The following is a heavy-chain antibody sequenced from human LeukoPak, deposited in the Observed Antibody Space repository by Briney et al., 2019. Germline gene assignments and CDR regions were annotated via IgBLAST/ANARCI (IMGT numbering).Heavy chain of an antibody. J-gene: IGHJ4*02. D-gene: IGHD3-9*01. Sequence: GGSLRLSCAASGFTFSSYSMNWVRQAPGKGLEWVSYISSSSSTIYYADSVKGRFTISRDNAKNSLYLQMNSLRAEDTAVYYCASSDWLMGYWGQGTLVTVSS. CDR2: ISSSSSTI. V-gene: IGHV3-48*01. CDR3: ASSDWLMGY. CDR1: GFTFSSYS.